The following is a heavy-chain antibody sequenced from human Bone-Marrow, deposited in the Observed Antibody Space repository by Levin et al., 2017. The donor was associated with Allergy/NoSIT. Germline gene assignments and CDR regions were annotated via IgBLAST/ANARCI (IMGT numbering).Heavy chain of an antibody. CDR1: FSSVPLFYSY. CDR3: ARGWGYGGSPDWFDP. Sequence: LSLPFLFSFSSVPLFYSYFLWIVHHPFPFLSFLFSLSSLFITSYTSSFKSRLSMSLDTSKNQISLTLTSLTAADTAVYFCARGWGYGGSPDWFDPWGQGTLVTVSS. V-gene: IGHV4-31*03. CDR2: LSSLFIT. J-gene: IGHJ5*02. D-gene: IGHD4-23*01.